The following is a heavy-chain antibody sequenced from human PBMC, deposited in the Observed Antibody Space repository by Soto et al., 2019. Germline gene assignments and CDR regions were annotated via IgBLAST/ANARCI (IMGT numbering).Heavy chain of an antibody. V-gene: IGHV3-9*01. D-gene: IGHD6-19*01. CDR2: ISWNSGDI. CDR1: GFTFDEYA. Sequence: EVQLVESGGGLVQPGRSLRLSCAASGFTFDEYAMHWVRQVPGKGLEWVSGISWNSGDINYADSVKGRFTISRDNAKNSLSLQMNSLRAEDTAFYYCVKDTHRSGWYYFDYWGQGTLVTVSS. J-gene: IGHJ4*02. CDR3: VKDTHRSGWYYFDY.